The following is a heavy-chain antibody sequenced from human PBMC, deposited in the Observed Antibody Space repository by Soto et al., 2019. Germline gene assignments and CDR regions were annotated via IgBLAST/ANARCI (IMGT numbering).Heavy chain of an antibody. CDR2: INAGNGNT. CDR3: AAAQVEMATNNWFDP. D-gene: IGHD5-12*01. V-gene: IGHV1-3*01. Sequence: ASVKVSCKASGYTFTSYAMHWVRQAPGQRLEWMGWINAGNGNTKYSQKFQGRVTITEDTSTDTAYMELSSLRSEDTAVYYCAAAQVEMATNNWFDPWGQGTLVTVSS. CDR1: GYTFTSYA. J-gene: IGHJ5*02.